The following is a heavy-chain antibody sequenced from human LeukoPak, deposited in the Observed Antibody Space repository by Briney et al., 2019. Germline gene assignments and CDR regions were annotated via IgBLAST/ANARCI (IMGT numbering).Heavy chain of an antibody. V-gene: IGHV4-4*07. J-gene: IGHJ6*03. D-gene: IGHD1-7*01. CDR1: GGSISSYY. CDR2: IYTTGST. Sequence: PSEALSLTCTVSGGSISSYYWSWIRQPAEKELEWIGRIYTTGSTNYNPSLESRVTISVDKSNNQFSLKLSSVTAADTAVYYCARDAGTGTTGNYYYYMDVWGKGTTVTVSS. CDR3: ARDAGTGTTGNYYYYMDV.